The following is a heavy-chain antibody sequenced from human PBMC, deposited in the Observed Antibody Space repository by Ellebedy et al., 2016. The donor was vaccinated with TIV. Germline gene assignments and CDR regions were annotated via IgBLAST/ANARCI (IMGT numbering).Heavy chain of an antibody. J-gene: IGHJ4*02. CDR2: ISVYNGNT. D-gene: IGHD1-26*01. Sequence: AASVKVSCKASGYRFTNYGISWARQAPGQGLEWMGWISVYNGNTNYAQRLQGRVTMTTDTSTSTAYMELRSLRSDDTAVYYCARDRGGSYHFDSWGQGTLVTVSS. V-gene: IGHV1-18*04. CDR3: ARDRGGSYHFDS. CDR1: GYRFTNYG.